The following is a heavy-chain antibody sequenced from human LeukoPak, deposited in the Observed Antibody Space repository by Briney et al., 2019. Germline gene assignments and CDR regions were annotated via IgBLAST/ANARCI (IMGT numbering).Heavy chain of an antibody. CDR1: GGSFSGYY. J-gene: IGHJ6*02. D-gene: IGHD4-11*01. Sequence: SETLSLTCAVYGGSFSGYYWSWIRQPPGKGLEWIGEVNHSGSTHYNSSLKSRLTRSVDTSKNQFSLNLSSVTAADTAVYYCASGQSYYYYYGMDVWGQGTTVTVSS. CDR3: ASGQSYYYYYGMDV. V-gene: IGHV4-34*01. CDR2: VNHSGST.